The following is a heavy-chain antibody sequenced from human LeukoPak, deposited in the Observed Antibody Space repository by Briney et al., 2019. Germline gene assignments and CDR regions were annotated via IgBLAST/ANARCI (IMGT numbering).Heavy chain of an antibody. D-gene: IGHD2-2*01. CDR2: ISAYNGNT. V-gene: IGHV1-18*01. CDR3: ARVGEVVPAASFDY. J-gene: IGHJ4*02. Sequence: ASVRVSRKASGYTFTSYGISWVRQAPGQGLEWMGWISAYNGNTNYAQKLQGKVTMTTDTSTSTAYMELRSLRSDDTAVYYRARVGEVVPAASFDYWGQGTLVTVSS. CDR1: GYTFTSYG.